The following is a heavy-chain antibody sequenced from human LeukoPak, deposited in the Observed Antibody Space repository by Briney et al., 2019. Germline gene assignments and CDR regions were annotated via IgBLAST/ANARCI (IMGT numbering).Heavy chain of an antibody. D-gene: IGHD6-19*01. J-gene: IGHJ4*02. CDR3: ARDEIAVAGLYDY. CDR1: GFTFSSYS. CDR2: ISSSSSYI. V-gene: IGHV3-21*01. Sequence: GGTLRLSCTASGFTFSSYSMNWVRQAPGKGLEWVSSISSSSSYIYYAASVMGRFSISRDNAKNSLYLQMNSLRAEDTAVYYCARDEIAVAGLYDYWGQGTLVTVSS.